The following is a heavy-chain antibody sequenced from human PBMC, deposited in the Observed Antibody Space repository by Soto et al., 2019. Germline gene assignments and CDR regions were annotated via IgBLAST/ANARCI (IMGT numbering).Heavy chain of an antibody. CDR3: ARDIVYYYDSSGYRGDAVDI. CDR2: IIPIFGTA. J-gene: IGHJ3*02. V-gene: IGHV1-69*01. D-gene: IGHD3-22*01. CDR1: GGTFSSYA. Sequence: QVQLVQSGAEVKKPGSSVKVSCKASGGTFSSYAISWVRQAPGQGLEWMGGIIPIFGTANYAQKFQGRVTITADESTSTAYLELNSVRSEDTDVYYCARDIVYYYDSSGYRGDAVDIWGQGTMVTGSS.